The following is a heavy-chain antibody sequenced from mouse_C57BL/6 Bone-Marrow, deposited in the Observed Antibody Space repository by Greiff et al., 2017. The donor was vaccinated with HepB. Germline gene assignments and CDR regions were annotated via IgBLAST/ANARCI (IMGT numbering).Heavy chain of an antibody. CDR2: IYPRSGNT. J-gene: IGHJ3*01. V-gene: IGHV1-81*01. CDR3: AREGAYGNSFAY. D-gene: IGHD2-1*01. CDR1: GYTFTSYG. Sequence: QVQLQQSGAELARPGASVKLSFKASGYTFTSYGISWVKQRTGQGLEWIGEIYPRSGNTYYNEKFKGKATLTADKSSSTAYMELRSLTSEDSAVYFCAREGAYGNSFAYWGQGTLVTVSA.